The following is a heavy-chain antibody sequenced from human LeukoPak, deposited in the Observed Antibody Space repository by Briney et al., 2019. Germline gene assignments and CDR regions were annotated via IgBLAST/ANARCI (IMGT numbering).Heavy chain of an antibody. Sequence: GGSLRLSCAASGFAFSSYAMTWVRQAPGKGLEWVSAMSGSGGSTYYADSVKGRFTISRDNSKNTLYLQMNSLRADDTAVYYCAKYVRSGPAAPIDYWGQGTLVTVSS. CDR2: MSGSGGST. V-gene: IGHV3-23*01. CDR1: GFAFSSYA. CDR3: AKYVRSGPAAPIDY. D-gene: IGHD2-2*01. J-gene: IGHJ4*02.